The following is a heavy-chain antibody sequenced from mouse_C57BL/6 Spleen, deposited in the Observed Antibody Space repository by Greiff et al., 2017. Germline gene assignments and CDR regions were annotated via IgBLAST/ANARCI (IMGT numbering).Heavy chain of an antibody. V-gene: IGHV1-82*01. CDR3: ARSGGNYPCDY. Sequence: QVQLQQSGPELVKPGASVKISCKASGYAFSSSWMNWVKQRPGKGLEWIGRIYPGDGDTNYNGKFKGKATLTAAKSSSTAYMQLSSLTSEDSAVYFCARSGGNYPCDYWGQGTTLTVSS. D-gene: IGHD2-1*01. J-gene: IGHJ2*01. CDR1: GYAFSSSW. CDR2: IYPGDGDT.